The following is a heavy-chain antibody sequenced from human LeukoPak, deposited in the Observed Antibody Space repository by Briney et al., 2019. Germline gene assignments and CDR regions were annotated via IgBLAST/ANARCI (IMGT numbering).Heavy chain of an antibody. J-gene: IGHJ4*02. CDR3: AKDSSDGYFGSGGGVDFFDY. V-gene: IGHV3-23*01. CDR1: GFTFSSYA. Sequence: PGGSLRLSCAASGFTFSSYAMSWVRQAPGKGLEWVSAISGSGGSTYYADSVKGRFTISRDNSKNTLYLQMNSLRAEDTAVYYCAKDSSDGYFGSGGGVDFFDYWGQGTLVNVPS. CDR2: ISGSGGST. D-gene: IGHD3-3*01.